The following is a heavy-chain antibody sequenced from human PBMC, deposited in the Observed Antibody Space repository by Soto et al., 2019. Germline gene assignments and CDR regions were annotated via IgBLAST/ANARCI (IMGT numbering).Heavy chain of an antibody. CDR3: ARDAQDYDFWSGPFDY. CDR2: ISSSSSTI. V-gene: IGHV3-48*01. CDR1: GFTFSSYS. J-gene: IGHJ4*02. Sequence: PXXSLRLSFAASGFTFSSYSMHWVLQAPGKGLEWVSYISSSSSTIYYADSVKGRFTISRDNAKNSLYLQMNSLRAEDTAVYYCARDAQDYDFWSGPFDYWGRGTLVTVSS. D-gene: IGHD3-3*01.